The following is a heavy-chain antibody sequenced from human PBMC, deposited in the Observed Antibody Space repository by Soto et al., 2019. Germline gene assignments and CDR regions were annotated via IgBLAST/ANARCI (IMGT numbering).Heavy chain of an antibody. CDR3: ARLERYFYYYGMDV. CDR1: GGSFSGYY. Sequence: PSETLSLTCAVYGGSFSGYYWSWIRQPPGKGLEWIGEINHSGSTNYNPSLKSRVTISVDTSKNQFSLKLSSVTAADTAVYYCARLERYFYYYGMDVWGQGTTVTVSS. CDR2: INHSGST. D-gene: IGHD3-9*01. J-gene: IGHJ6*02. V-gene: IGHV4-34*01.